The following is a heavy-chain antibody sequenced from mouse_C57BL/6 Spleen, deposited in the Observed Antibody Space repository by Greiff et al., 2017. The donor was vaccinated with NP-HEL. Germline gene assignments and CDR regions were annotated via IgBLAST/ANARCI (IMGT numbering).Heavy chain of an antibody. Sequence: QVQLQQPGAELVKPGASVKLSCKASGYTFTSYWMQWVKQRPGQGLEWIGEIDPSDSYTNYNQKFKGKATLTVDTSSSTAYMQLSSLTSEDSAVYYCARSPQSTMVTTFAYWGQGTLVTVSA. V-gene: IGHV1-50*01. J-gene: IGHJ3*01. CDR1: GYTFTSYW. CDR2: IDPSDSYT. CDR3: ARSPQSTMVTTFAY. D-gene: IGHD2-2*01.